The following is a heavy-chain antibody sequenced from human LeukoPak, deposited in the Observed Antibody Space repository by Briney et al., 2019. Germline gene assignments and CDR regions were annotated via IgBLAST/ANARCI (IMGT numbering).Heavy chain of an antibody. CDR2: INHSGST. D-gene: IGHD6-19*01. J-gene: IGHJ4*02. Sequence: SETLSLTCAVYGGSFSGYYWSWIRQPPGKGLEWIGEINHSGSTNYNPSLKGRVTISVDTSKNQFSLKLSSVTAADTAVYYCARGGQWLVLTAYFDYWGQGTLVTVSS. V-gene: IGHV4-34*01. CDR1: GGSFSGYY. CDR3: ARGGQWLVLTAYFDY.